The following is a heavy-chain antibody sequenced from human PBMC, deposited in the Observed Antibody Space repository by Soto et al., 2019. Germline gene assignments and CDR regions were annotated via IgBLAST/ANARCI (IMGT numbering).Heavy chain of an antibody. CDR3: TREGSSSSYGMDV. CDR2: ITSDGSST. J-gene: IGHJ6*02. D-gene: IGHD6-6*01. Sequence: EVQVVESGGGLVQPGGSLRLSCAVSGFTLRSYWMHWVRQAPGKGLVWVSRITSDGSSTSYADSVKGRFTISRDNAKNTLYLQMNSLRAEDTAVYYCTREGSSSSYGMDVWGQGTTVTVSS. V-gene: IGHV3-74*01. CDR1: GFTLRSYW.